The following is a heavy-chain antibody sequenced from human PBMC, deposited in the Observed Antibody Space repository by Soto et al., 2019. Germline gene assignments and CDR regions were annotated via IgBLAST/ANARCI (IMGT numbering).Heavy chain of an antibody. V-gene: IGHV3-74*01. CDR3: AKIVTTGIAGGYFES. CDR2: INSDGSST. J-gene: IGHJ4*02. D-gene: IGHD6-13*01. Sequence: DVQLVESGGDLVQPGGSLRLSCAASGFTFSSSWMHWVRQVRERGLVWVSRINSDGSSTDYADSVKGRFTISRDNARNTLSLQMSSLRAEDTAVYYCAKIVTTGIAGGYFESWGQGALVTVSS. CDR1: GFTFSSSW.